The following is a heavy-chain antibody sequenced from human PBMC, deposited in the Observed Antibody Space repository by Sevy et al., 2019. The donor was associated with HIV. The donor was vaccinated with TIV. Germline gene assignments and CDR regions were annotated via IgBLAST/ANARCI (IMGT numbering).Heavy chain of an antibody. V-gene: IGHV3-23*01. Sequence: GGSLGLSCAASRFSFSSYAMSWVHQAPGKGLEWVSSMTGSGGTIYYGDSVKGRFTISRDNSKNTLYLQMNSLRAEDTAVYYCAKDGLYGGDFEYFQDWGQGTLVTVSS. CDR3: AKDGLYGGDFEYFQD. D-gene: IGHD2-21*02. CDR2: MTGSGGTI. J-gene: IGHJ1*01. CDR1: RFSFSSYA.